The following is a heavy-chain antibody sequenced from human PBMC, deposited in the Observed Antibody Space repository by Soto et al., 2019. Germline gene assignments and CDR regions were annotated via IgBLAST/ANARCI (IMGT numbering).Heavy chain of an antibody. CDR3: GAGQYFSDY. D-gene: IGHD6-13*01. J-gene: IGHJ4*02. Sequence: QVQLVESGGGVVQPGRSVRLSCAASGFTFSSYGMHWVSEAPGKGLEWVALISYDGSDKYYADSVKGRFTISSDKSKNTLYLQMNSLRVEDTAVYYCGAGQYFSDYWGQGTLVTVSS. V-gene: IGHV3-30*03. CDR1: GFTFSSYG. CDR2: ISYDGSDK.